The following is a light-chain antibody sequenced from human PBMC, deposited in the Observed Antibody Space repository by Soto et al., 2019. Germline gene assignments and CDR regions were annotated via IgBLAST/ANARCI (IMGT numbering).Light chain of an antibody. CDR2: AAS. V-gene: IGKV1-39*01. Sequence: DIQLTQSPSSLSAPVGDRVTITCRASQSVSGFLHWYQQKPGQAPKLLIYAASTLQSGVPSQFSGSGSVTDFTLTINGLQPEDFATYYCHQSYTTPQTFGQGTQVQIK. CDR1: QSVSGF. J-gene: IGKJ1*01. CDR3: HQSYTTPQT.